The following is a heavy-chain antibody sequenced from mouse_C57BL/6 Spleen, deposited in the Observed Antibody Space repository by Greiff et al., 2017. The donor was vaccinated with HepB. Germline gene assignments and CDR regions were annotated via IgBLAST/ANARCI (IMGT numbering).Heavy chain of an antibody. CDR1: GYTFTDYY. Sequence: EVQLQQSGPVLVKPGASVKMSCKASGYTFTDYYMIWVKQSHGKSLEWIGVINPYNGGTSYNQKFKGKATLTVDKSSSTAYMELNSLTSEDSAVYYCARRAIYYYGSSYWWYFDVWGTGTTVTVSS. D-gene: IGHD1-1*01. J-gene: IGHJ1*03. CDR3: ARRAIYYYGSSYWWYFDV. CDR2: INPYNGGT. V-gene: IGHV1-19*01.